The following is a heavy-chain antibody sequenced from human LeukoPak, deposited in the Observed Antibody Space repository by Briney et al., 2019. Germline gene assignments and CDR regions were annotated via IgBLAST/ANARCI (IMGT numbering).Heavy chain of an antibody. Sequence: WASVKVSCKASGGTFSSYAISWVRQAPGQGLEWMGGIIPIFGTANYAQKFQGRVTITTDESTSTAYMELSSLRSEDTAVYYCARAKMATTPGAFDIWGQGTMVTVSS. CDR2: IIPIFGTA. CDR1: GGTFSSYA. V-gene: IGHV1-69*05. D-gene: IGHD5-24*01. CDR3: ARAKMATTPGAFDI. J-gene: IGHJ3*02.